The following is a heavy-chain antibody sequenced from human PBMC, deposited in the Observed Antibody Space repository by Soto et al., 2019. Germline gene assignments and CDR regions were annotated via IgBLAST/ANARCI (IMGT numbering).Heavy chain of an antibody. V-gene: IGHV1-69*06. CDR3: AREGRHFDY. J-gene: IGHJ4*02. Sequence: QVQLVQSGAEVQRPGSSVKVSCKASGGTFSSYAISWVRQAPGQGLEWMGGINPIFGTPHYAQKYQGRVTITADTSTSTAYMELTRLTSDDTAVYFCAREGRHFDYWGQGTLVTVSS. CDR1: GGTFSSYA. CDR2: INPIFGTP.